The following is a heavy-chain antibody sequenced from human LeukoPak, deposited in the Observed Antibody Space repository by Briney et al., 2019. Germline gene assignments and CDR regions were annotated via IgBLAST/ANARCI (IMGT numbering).Heavy chain of an antibody. Sequence: GGSLRLSCAASGFTFSSYNMNWVRQAPGKGLEWVSSISSSSSYIYYADSVKGRFTISRDNAENSLYLQMNSLRAEDTAVYYCARERGYSYGYGDYRGQGTLVTVSS. J-gene: IGHJ4*02. CDR2: ISSSSSYI. CDR3: ARERGYSYGYGDY. V-gene: IGHV3-21*01. CDR1: GFTFSSYN. D-gene: IGHD5-18*01.